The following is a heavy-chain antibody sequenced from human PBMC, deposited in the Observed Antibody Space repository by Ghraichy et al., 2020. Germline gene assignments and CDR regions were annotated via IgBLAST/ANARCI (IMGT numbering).Heavy chain of an antibody. CDR1: GGSISSSSYY. D-gene: IGHD3-10*01. V-gene: IGHV4-39*01. Sequence: SETLSLTCTVSGGSISSSSYYWGWIRQPPGKGLEWIGSIYYSGSTYYNPSLKSRVTISVDTSTNQFSLKLSSVTAADTAVYYCGRRGYYYYYMDVWGKGATVTVSS. CDR3: GRRGYYYYYMDV. J-gene: IGHJ6*03. CDR2: IYYSGST.